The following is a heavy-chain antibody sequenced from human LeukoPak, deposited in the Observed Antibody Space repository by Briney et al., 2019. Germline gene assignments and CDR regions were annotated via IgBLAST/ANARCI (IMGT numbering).Heavy chain of an antibody. Sequence: SETLSLTCTVSGGSISSYYWSWIRQPPGKGLEWIGCIYYSGSTNYNPSLKSRVTISVDTSKNQFSLKLSSVTAADTAVYYCARGAVYDFWSGYYPYYFDYWGQGTLVTVSS. V-gene: IGHV4-59*01. CDR2: IYYSGST. D-gene: IGHD3-3*01. CDR1: GGSISSYY. J-gene: IGHJ4*02. CDR3: ARGAVYDFWSGYYPYYFDY.